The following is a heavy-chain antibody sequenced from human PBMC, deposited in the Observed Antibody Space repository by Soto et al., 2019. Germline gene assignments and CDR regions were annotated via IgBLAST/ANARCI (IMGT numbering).Heavy chain of an antibody. CDR3: TSSIGSGGVMGGFDY. CDR2: IIPIFDTP. CDR1: GGTFKMYA. Sequence: QVQLVQSGAEVRKPGSAVRVSCKASGGTFKMYAMNWVRQAPGQGLEWMAGIIPIFDTPRYAQKFQGRVTITVDESTTTAYMELSSLRSEDTATYYCTSSIGSGGVMGGFDYWGQGTLVTVAS. V-gene: IGHV1-69*01. J-gene: IGHJ4*02. D-gene: IGHD3-16*01.